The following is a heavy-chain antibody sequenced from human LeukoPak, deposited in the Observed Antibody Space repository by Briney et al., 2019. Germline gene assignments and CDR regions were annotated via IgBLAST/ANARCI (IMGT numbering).Heavy chain of an antibody. CDR2: IYYSRST. J-gene: IGHJ4*02. CDR1: GGSISSYY. Sequence: SETLSLTCTVSGGSISSYYWSWIRQPPGKGLEWIGYIYYSRSTNYNPSLKSRVTISVDTSKNQFSLKLSSVTAADTAVYYCARSIAALVVPFDYWGQGTLVTVSS. CDR3: ARSIAALVVPFDY. V-gene: IGHV4-59*08. D-gene: IGHD6-13*01.